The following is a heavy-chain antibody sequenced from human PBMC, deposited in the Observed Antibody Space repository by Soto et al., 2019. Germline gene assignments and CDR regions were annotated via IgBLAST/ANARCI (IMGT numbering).Heavy chain of an antibody. Sequence: PSETLSLTCTVSGGSISSGDYYWSWIRQPPGKGLEWIGYIYYSGSTYYNPSLKSRVTISVDTSKNQFSLKLSSVTAADTAVYYCARDAYSSSSVGFRRDYGMDVWGQGTTVTVSS. CDR1: GGSISSGDYY. D-gene: IGHD6-6*01. CDR3: ARDAYSSSSVGFRRDYGMDV. V-gene: IGHV4-30-4*01. J-gene: IGHJ6*02. CDR2: IYYSGST.